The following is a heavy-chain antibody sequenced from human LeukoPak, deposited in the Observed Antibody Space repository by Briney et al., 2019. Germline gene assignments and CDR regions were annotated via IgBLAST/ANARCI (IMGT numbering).Heavy chain of an antibody. CDR3: ARVRGSTIFGVVIISKGMGAFDY. CDR1: GYTFTSYG. V-gene: IGHV1-18*01. CDR2: ISAYNGNT. J-gene: IGHJ4*02. Sequence: GASVKVSCKASGYTFTSYGISWVRQAPGQGLEWMGWISAYNGNTNYAQKLQGRVTMTTDTSTSTAYMELRSLRSDDTAVYYCARVRGSTIFGVVIISKGMGAFDYWGQGTLVTVSS. D-gene: IGHD3-3*01.